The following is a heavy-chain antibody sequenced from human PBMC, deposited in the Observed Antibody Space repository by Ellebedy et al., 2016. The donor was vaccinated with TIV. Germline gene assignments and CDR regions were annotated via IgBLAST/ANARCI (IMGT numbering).Heavy chain of an antibody. V-gene: IGHV3-23*01. D-gene: IGHD4-17*01. Sequence: GGSLRLSCVASGFTFSNYAMSWVRQAPGQGLEWVTAISGTGGGTYYADSVKGRFTISRDNSKNTLYLQMNSLRAEDTAVYYCARDSRVTTSYYYYGMDVWGQGTTVTVSS. J-gene: IGHJ6*02. CDR1: GFTFSNYA. CDR3: ARDSRVTTSYYYYGMDV. CDR2: ISGTGGGT.